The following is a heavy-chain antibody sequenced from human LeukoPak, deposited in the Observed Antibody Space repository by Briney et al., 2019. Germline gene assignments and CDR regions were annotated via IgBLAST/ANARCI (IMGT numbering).Heavy chain of an antibody. Sequence: SETLSLTCTVSGGSISSYYWSWIRQPPGEGLEWIGYIYYSGSTNYNPSLKSRVTISVDTSKNQFSLKLSSVTAADTAVYYCASQPIRGYSYGWEAFDIWGQGTMVTVSS. CDR1: GGSISSYY. CDR3: ASQPIRGYSYGWEAFDI. J-gene: IGHJ3*02. D-gene: IGHD5-18*01. CDR2: IYYSGST. V-gene: IGHV4-59*01.